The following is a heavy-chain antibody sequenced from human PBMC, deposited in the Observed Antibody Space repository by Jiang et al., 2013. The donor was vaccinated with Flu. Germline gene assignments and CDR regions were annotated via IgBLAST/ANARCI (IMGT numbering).Heavy chain of an antibody. CDR3: ARGGSGAGYYYYYMDV. CDR2: SITVGGT. V-gene: IGHV4-59*11. CDR1: VAPSVVTT. D-gene: IGHD2-15*01. J-gene: IGHJ6*03. Sequence: PSETLSLTCYSSRVAPSVVTTGAGSGSPQGRDWSGLGISITVGGTNXNPSLKSRVTISVDTSKNQFSLKLSSVTAADTAVYYCARGGSGAGYYYYYMDVWGKGTTVTVSS.